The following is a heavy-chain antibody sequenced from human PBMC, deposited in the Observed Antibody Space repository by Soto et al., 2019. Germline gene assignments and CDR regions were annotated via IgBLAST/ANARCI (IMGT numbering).Heavy chain of an antibody. D-gene: IGHD2-2*02. CDR3: ARMGDQIYLNAFDI. CDR2: IIPIFNTA. Sequence: QVQLVQSGAEVKKPGSSVKVSCRASGGTFSTYTFTWVRQAPGQGLEWMGGIIPIFNTATYAQKFQGRVTITADESTSTAYRELSSLKSEDTAVYYCARMGDQIYLNAFDIWGQGTMVTVSS. CDR1: GGTFSTYT. J-gene: IGHJ3*02. V-gene: IGHV1-69*01.